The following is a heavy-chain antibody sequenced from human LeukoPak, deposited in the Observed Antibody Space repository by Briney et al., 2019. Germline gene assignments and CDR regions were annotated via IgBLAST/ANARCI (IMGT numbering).Heavy chain of an antibody. CDR1: GYAISSGYF. CDR2: IYHSGST. CDR3: ARVRIQLRYYYYYMDV. J-gene: IGHJ6*03. D-gene: IGHD5-18*01. V-gene: IGHV4-38-2*02. Sequence: PSETLSLTCSVSGYAISSGYFWGWIRQPPGKGLEWIGTIYHSGSTYYNPSLKSRVTISVDTSKNQFSLKLSSVTAADTAVYYCARVRIQLRYYYYYMDVWGKGTTVTVSS.